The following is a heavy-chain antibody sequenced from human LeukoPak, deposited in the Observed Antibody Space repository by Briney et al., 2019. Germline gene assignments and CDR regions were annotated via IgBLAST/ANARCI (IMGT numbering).Heavy chain of an antibody. CDR2: IKEDGNEL. J-gene: IGHJ5*02. Sequence: PGRSLRPSCAASAFSFSNYWMSWVRQAPGKGLEWVANIKEDGNELHYVDSVKGRFTISRDNAKNSLYLQMNSLRVEDTAVYYCARHDNTASYCLTSWGQGTLVTVSS. CDR3: ARHDNTASYCLTS. CDR1: AFSFSNYW. V-gene: IGHV3-7*01. D-gene: IGHD2-8*02.